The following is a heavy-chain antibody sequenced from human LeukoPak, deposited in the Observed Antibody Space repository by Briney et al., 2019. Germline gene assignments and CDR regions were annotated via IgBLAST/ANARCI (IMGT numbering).Heavy chain of an antibody. Sequence: ASVKVSCKASGYTFTSYDINWVRQATGQGLEWMGWMNPNSGNTGYAQKFQGRVTITRNTSISTAYMELSSVRSKDTVVYYCPREDGSKVIGYDYWGQGTLLTASS. CDR1: GYTFTSYD. J-gene: IGHJ4*02. V-gene: IGHV1-8*03. CDR3: PREDGSKVIGYDY. CDR2: MNPNSGNT. D-gene: IGHD5-24*01.